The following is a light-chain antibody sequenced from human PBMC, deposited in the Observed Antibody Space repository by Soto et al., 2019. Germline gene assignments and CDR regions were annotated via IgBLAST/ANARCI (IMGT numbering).Light chain of an antibody. V-gene: IGKV1-5*01. CDR3: QQYTSYSWT. CDR1: QSINSW. Sequence: IQMTQSPSTLSSPAGTTATINYRASQSINSWLAWYQQKPGKAPQILIYDASTLKSGVPSRFSASGSGTEFTLIISSLQPDDFATYYCQQYTSYSWTFGQGTKVDIK. CDR2: DAS. J-gene: IGKJ1*01.